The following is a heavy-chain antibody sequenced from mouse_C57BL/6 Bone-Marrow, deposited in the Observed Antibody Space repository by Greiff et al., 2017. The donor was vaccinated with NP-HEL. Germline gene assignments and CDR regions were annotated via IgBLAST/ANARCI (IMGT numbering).Heavy chain of an antibody. Sequence: QVQLQQPGAELVKPGASVKLSCKASGYTFTSYLMHWVKQRPGRGLEWIGRIDPHSGGTTYNEKFKSKATLTVDKPSSTAYMQHNSLTSEDSAVYYCARYYYGSSSFDYWGQGTTLTVSS. D-gene: IGHD1-1*01. V-gene: IGHV1-72*01. CDR3: ARYYYGSSSFDY. CDR1: GYTFTSYL. J-gene: IGHJ2*01. CDR2: IDPHSGGT.